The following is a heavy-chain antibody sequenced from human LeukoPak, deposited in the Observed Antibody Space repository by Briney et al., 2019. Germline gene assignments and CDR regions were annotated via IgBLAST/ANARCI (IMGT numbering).Heavy chain of an antibody. Sequence: GGSLRLACAASGFTFSNAWMNWVRQAPGKGLEWVARIKSKPAGETTTYAAPVKGRFTISRDDSRNTLYLRMNSLKTEDTAVYYCTTCGGDCFFNYWGQGTLVTVSS. V-gene: IGHV3-15*06. D-gene: IGHD2-21*02. CDR2: IKSKPAGETT. CDR1: GFTFSNAW. J-gene: IGHJ4*02. CDR3: TTCGGDCFFNY.